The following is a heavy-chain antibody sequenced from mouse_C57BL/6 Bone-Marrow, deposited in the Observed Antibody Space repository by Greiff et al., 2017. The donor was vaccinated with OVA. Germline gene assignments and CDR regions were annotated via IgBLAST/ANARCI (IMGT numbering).Heavy chain of an antibody. D-gene: IGHD1-3*01. CDR1: GYTFTSYW. J-gene: IGHJ4*01. V-gene: IGHV1-64*01. CDR3: AAYTYYYAMDY. Sequence: QVQLQQPGAELVKPGASVKLSCKASGYTFTSYWMHWVKQRPGQGLEWIGMIHPTSGSTNYNEKFKSKATLTVDKSSSTAYMQLSSLTSEDSAVYYCAAYTYYYAMDYWGQGTSVTVSS. CDR2: IHPTSGST.